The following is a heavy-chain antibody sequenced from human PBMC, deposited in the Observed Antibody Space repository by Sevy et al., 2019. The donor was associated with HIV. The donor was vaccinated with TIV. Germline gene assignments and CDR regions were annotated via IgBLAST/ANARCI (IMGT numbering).Heavy chain of an antibody. CDR3: VREGIGGARDFDY. D-gene: IGHD3-3*01. CDR1: GFTFSGYS. Sequence: GGSLRLSCTASGFTFSGYSMNWVRQAPGKGLEWVSYISSISSPTYYVDSVKGRFTISRDNAKNSLYLQMNSLRDEDTAMYYCVREGIGGARDFDYWGQGTLVTVSS. V-gene: IGHV3-48*02. CDR2: ISSISSPT. J-gene: IGHJ4*02.